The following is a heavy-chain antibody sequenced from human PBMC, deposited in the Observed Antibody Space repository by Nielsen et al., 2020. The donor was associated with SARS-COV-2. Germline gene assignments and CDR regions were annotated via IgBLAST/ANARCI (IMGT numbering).Heavy chain of an antibody. CDR2: ISGSGGST. V-gene: IGHV3-23*01. CDR1: GFTFSSYA. Sequence: GGSLRLSCAASGFTFSSYAMSWVRQAPGKGLEWVSAISGSGGSTYYADSVKGRFTISRDNSKNTLYLQMNSLRAEDTAVYYCANGEEGIAVAGTSLDYWGQGTLVTVSS. D-gene: IGHD6-19*01. J-gene: IGHJ4*02. CDR3: ANGEEGIAVAGTSLDY.